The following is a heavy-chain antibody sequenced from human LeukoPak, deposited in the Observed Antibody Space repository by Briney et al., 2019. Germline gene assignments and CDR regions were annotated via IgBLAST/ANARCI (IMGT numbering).Heavy chain of an antibody. D-gene: IGHD3-16*01. CDR2: LNSDGSSK. CDR1: GFTFSSYC. CDR3: ARVRDYVWGSYDYFDY. Sequence: AGSLSRYCAASGFTFSSYCMHWLRQAQGKGWVWVLRLNSDGSSKSYADTVKGRFTISRDNAKNTLYLQMNSLRAEDTAVYYCARVRDYVWGSYDYFDYWGQGTLVTVSS. V-gene: IGHV3-74*01. J-gene: IGHJ4*02.